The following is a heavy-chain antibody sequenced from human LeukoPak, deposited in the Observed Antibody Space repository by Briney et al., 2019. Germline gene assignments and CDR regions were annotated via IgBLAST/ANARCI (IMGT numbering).Heavy chain of an antibody. Sequence: PGGSLRLSCVASGLPISDFAMHWVRQAPGKGLEWVSLISGEGVSTFYADSVKGRFSISRDNSKNSLSLEMISLRTEDTAMYYCARESGKFDYWGQGTLVAVSS. CDR3: ARESGKFDY. CDR1: GLPISDFA. CDR2: ISGEGVST. J-gene: IGHJ4*02. V-gene: IGHV3-43*02.